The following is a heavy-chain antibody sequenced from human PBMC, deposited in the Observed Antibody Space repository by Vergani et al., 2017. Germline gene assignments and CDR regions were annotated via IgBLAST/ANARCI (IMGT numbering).Heavy chain of an antibody. D-gene: IGHD3-9*01. CDR1: GYTFSNYY. CDR2: INPSGDHT. Sequence: QVQVVQSGAEVKKPGASVKVPCKTPGYTFSNYYMHWVRQAPGQGLEWMGIINPSGDHTNYAQKFQGRVTMTRDTSTSTVYMELSSLRSEDTAIYYCARGDYGILTGYRYWGQGTLVTVSA. V-gene: IGHV1-46*03. J-gene: IGHJ4*02. CDR3: ARGDYGILTGYRY.